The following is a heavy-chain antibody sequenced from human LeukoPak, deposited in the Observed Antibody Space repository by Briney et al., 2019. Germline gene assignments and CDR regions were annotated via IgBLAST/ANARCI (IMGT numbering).Heavy chain of an antibody. D-gene: IGHD3-10*02. CDR2: IRPSGDNT. CDR1: GFTFSSYD. CDR3: AELGITMIGGV. Sequence: GGSLRLSCAASGFTFSSYDMTWVRQAPGRGLEWVSSIRPSGDNTYYGDSVKGRFTIFRDNAKNSLYLQMNSLRAEDTAVYYCAELGITMIGGVWGKGTTVTISS. V-gene: IGHV3-23*01. J-gene: IGHJ6*04.